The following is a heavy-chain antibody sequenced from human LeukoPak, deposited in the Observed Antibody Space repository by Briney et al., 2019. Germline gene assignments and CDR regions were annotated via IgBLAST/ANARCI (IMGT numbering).Heavy chain of an antibody. D-gene: IGHD4-11*01. Sequence: ASVKVSCKASGYTFTNYGISWVRQAPGQGLEWMGWISGYNGNTNYAQKLQGRVTMTTDTPTSTAYMELSRLRSDDTAVYYCVGGITVTHDTPWTADFDYWGQGTLVTVSS. CDR2: ISGYNGNT. CDR1: GYTFTNYG. J-gene: IGHJ4*02. V-gene: IGHV1-18*01. CDR3: VGGITVTHDTPWTADFDY.